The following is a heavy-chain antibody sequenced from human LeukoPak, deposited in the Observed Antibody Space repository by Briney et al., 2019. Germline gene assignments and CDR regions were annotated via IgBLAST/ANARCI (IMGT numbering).Heavy chain of an antibody. J-gene: IGHJ6*03. CDR2: SYYSGIT. Sequence: PSETLSLTCTVSGGAISSYYWSWIRQPPGKGLEWIGYSYYSGITNYNPSLKSRVTISVDTSNNQFSLKLSSVTDADTAVYYCARVRWHYDFWSGYYQDYYYYYMDVWGKGTTVTVSS. D-gene: IGHD3-3*01. CDR1: GGAISSYY. CDR3: ARVRWHYDFWSGYYQDYYYYYMDV. V-gene: IGHV4-59*01.